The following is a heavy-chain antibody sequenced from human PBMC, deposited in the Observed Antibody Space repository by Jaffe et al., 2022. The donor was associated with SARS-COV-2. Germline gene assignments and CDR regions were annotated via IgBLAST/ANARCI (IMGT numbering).Heavy chain of an antibody. CDR2: INHSGST. CDR1: GGSFSGYY. J-gene: IGHJ1*01. D-gene: IGHD6-13*01. CDR3: ARGPKNGYSSSWSHSRYFQH. V-gene: IGHV4-34*01. Sequence: QVQLQQWGAGLLKPSETLSLTCAVYGGSFSGYYWSWIRQPPGKGLEWIGEINHSGSTNYNPSLKSRVTISVDTSKNQFSLKLSSVTAADTAVYYCARGPKNGYSSSWSHSRYFQHWGQGTLVTVSS.